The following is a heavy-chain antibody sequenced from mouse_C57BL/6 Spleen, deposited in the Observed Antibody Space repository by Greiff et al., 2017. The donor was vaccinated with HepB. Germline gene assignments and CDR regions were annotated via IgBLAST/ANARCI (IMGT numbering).Heavy chain of an antibody. Sequence: VQLVESGAELVRPGASVTLSCKASGYTFTDYEMHWVKQTPVHGLEWIGTIDPDTGGTAYNQKFKGKAILTADKSSSTAYMELRSLTSEDYAVYCCTRKSWDGDWFAYWGQGTLVTVSA. CDR1: GYTFTDYE. J-gene: IGHJ3*01. D-gene: IGHD4-1*01. CDR3: TRKSWDGDWFAY. V-gene: IGHV1-15*01. CDR2: IDPDTGGT.